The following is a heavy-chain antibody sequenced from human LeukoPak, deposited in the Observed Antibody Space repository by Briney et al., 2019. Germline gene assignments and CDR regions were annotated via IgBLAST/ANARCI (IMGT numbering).Heavy chain of an antibody. V-gene: IGHV3-33*01. Sequence: TGGSLRLSCAASGFTFSSYGMHWVRQAPGKGLEWVAVIWYDGSNKYYADSVKGRFTISRDNSKNTLYLQMNSLRAEDTAVYYCAGRYCSGGSYALDDAFDIWGQGTMVTVSS. D-gene: IGHD2-15*01. CDR2: IWYDGSNK. CDR3: AGRYCSGGSYALDDAFDI. J-gene: IGHJ3*02. CDR1: GFTFSSYG.